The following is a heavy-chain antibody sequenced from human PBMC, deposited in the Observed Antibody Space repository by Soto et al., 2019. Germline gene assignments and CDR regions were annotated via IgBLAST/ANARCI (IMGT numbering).Heavy chain of an antibody. CDR3: STPQGRNAFDI. Sequence: EPQLVESGGGLVKPGGSLRLSCAASGFTFANAWISWVRQAPGRGLEWVGRIKSKIDGGTTNYAAPVKDRFTISRDDSKNTLYLQMNSLKTVDTAVYYCSTPQGRNAFDIWGQGTMVTVSS. CDR1: GFTFANAW. J-gene: IGHJ3*02. V-gene: IGHV3-15*01. CDR2: IKSKIDGGTT.